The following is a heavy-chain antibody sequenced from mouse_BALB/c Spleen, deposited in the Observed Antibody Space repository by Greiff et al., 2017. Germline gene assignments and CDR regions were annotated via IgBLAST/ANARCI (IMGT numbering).Heavy chain of an antibody. V-gene: IGHV5-17*02. Sequence: EVKVVESGGGLVQPGGSRKLSCAASGFTFSSFGMHWVRQAPEKGLEWVAYISSGSSTIYYADTVKGRFTISRDNPKNTLFLQMTSLRSEDTAMYYCARGGYDAMDYWGQGTSVTVSS. CDR3: ARGGYDAMDY. J-gene: IGHJ4*01. CDR1: GFTFSSFG. CDR2: ISSGSSTI.